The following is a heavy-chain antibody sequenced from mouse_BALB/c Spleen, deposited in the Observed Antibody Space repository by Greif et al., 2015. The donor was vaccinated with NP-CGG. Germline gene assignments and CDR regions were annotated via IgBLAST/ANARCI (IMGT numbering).Heavy chain of an antibody. V-gene: IGHV1-84*02. D-gene: IGHD4-1*01. Sequence: VQLQQSGPELVKPGASVKISCKASGYTFTDYYINWVKQKPGQGLEWIGWIYPGSGNTKYNEKFKGKATLTVDTSSSTAYMQLSGLTSEDTAVYFGARRTGTEAMDYWGQGTSVTVSS. CDR2: IYPGSGNT. CDR1: GYTFTDYY. J-gene: IGHJ4*01. CDR3: ARRTGTEAMDY.